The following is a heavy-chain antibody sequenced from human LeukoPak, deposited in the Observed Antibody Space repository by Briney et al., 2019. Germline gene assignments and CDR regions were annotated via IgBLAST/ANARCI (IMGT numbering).Heavy chain of an antibody. CDR3: ARNLGGGYNYGYLNY. Sequence: PSETLSLTCTVSGGFISSYYWSWIRQPPGKGLEWIGFIYYSGSTNYSPSLKSRVTISVDTSKNQFSLKLSSVTAADTAVYYCARNLGGGYNYGYLNYWGQGTLVTVSS. CDR2: IYYSGST. V-gene: IGHV4-59*01. CDR1: GGFISSYY. D-gene: IGHD5-18*01. J-gene: IGHJ4*02.